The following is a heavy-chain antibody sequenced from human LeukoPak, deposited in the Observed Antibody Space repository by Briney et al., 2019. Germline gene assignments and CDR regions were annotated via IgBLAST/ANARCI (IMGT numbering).Heavy chain of an antibody. J-gene: IGHJ6*04. CDR1: GGSFSGYY. Sequence: KPSETLSLTCAVYGGSFSGYYWSWIRQPPGKGLEWIGEINHSGSTNYNPSLKSRVTISVDTSKNQFSLKLSSVTAADTAVYYCARGLGAAQYYYYYYGMDVWSKGTTVTVSS. D-gene: IGHD7-27*01. CDR2: INHSGST. CDR3: ARGLGAAQYYYYYYGMDV. V-gene: IGHV4-34*01.